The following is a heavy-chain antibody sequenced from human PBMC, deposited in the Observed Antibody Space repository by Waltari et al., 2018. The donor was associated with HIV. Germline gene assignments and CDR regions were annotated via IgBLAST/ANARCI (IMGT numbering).Heavy chain of an antibody. D-gene: IGHD4-17*01. CDR3: AKGRDYGGNSPFDY. CDR2: IGPTT. Sequence: EVQLLESGGGLVQPGGSLRLSCAASGFTFSSYAMTWVRQAPGKGLEWFSTIGPTTYYADSVKGRFTVSRDNSKNTLYLQMNSLRAEDTAVYYCAKGRDYGGNSPFDYWGQGTLLTVSS. J-gene: IGHJ4*02. CDR1: GFTFSSYA. V-gene: IGHV3-23*01.